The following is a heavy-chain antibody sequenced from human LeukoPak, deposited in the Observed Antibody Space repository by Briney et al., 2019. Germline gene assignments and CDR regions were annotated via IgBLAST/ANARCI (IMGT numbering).Heavy chain of an antibody. CDR1: GGSISSGDYY. V-gene: IGHV4-30-4*01. J-gene: IGHJ5*02. CDR3: ARYREDSGYDSPRRNNWFDP. D-gene: IGHD5-12*01. Sequence: PSGTLSLTCTVSGGSISSGDYYWSWIRQPPGKGLEWIGYIYYSGSTYYNPSLESRVTISVDTSKNQSSLKMSSVTAADTAVYYCARYREDSGYDSPRRNNWFDPWGQGTLVTVSS. CDR2: IYYSGST.